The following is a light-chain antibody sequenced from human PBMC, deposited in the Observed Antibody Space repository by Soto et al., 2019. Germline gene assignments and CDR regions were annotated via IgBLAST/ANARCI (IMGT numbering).Light chain of an antibody. CDR2: SAP. J-gene: IGKJ1*01. CDR1: QSVSNNY. Sequence: EIVLTQSPGTLSLSPGERATLSCRASQSVSNNYLAWYQQKPGQAPRPLILSAPNRATGSPDQLRGSGCGTGFTLTISRREPEDFAVDYCQQYNNWPWTFGQGTKVDIK. CDR3: QQYNNWPWT. V-gene: IGKV3-20*01.